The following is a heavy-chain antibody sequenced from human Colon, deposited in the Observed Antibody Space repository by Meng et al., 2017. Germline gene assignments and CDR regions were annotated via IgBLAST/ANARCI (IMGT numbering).Heavy chain of an antibody. Sequence: EVQLVESGGGLVEPGGSLRLSCAASGFTFISYIMNWVCQAPGTGLEWVSSISSSGSYIYYADSVKGRFTISRDNAKNSLYLQMNSLRAEDTAVYYCARDHPGPLGYWGQVALVTVSS. J-gene: IGHJ4*02. CDR1: GFTFISYI. D-gene: IGHD7-27*01. CDR2: ISSSGSYI. CDR3: ARDHPGPLGY. V-gene: IGHV3-21*01.